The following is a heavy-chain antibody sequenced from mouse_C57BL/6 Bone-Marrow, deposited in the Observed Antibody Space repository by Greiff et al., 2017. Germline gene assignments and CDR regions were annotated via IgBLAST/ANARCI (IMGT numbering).Heavy chain of an antibody. Sequence: EVKLMESGGGLVKPGGSLKLSCAASGFTFSDYGMHWVRQAPERGLEWVAYISSGSSTIYYADTVKGRFTISRDNAKNTLFLQMTSLRSEDTAMYYCARRHRYFDVWGTGTTVTVSS. CDR2: ISSGSSTI. J-gene: IGHJ1*03. CDR3: ARRHRYFDV. CDR1: GFTFSDYG. V-gene: IGHV5-17*01. D-gene: IGHD6-1*01.